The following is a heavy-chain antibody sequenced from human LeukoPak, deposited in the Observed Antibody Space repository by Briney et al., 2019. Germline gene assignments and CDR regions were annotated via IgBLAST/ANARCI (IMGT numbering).Heavy chain of an antibody. V-gene: IGHV1-69*13. CDR1: GGTFSSYA. CDR3: ARVGGYSGYEESYYFDY. J-gene: IGHJ4*02. D-gene: IGHD5-12*01. CDR2: IIPIFGTA. Sequence: ASVKVSCKASGGTFSSYAISWVRQAPGQGLEWMGGIIPIFGTANYAQKFQGRVTITADESTSTAYMELSSLRSEDTAVYYCARVGGYSGYEESYYFDYWGQGTLVTVSS.